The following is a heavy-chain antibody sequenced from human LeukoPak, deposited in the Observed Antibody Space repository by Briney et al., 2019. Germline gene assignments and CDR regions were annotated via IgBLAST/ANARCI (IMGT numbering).Heavy chain of an antibody. Sequence: ASVKVSCKASGSTFTGYYMHWVRQAPGQGLEWMGWINPNSGGTNYAQKSQGRVTMTRDTSISTAYMELSSLRSDDTAVYYCARDRSGGAAAVYYWGQGTLVTVSS. D-gene: IGHD6-13*01. V-gene: IGHV1-2*02. CDR1: GSTFTGYY. J-gene: IGHJ4*02. CDR2: INPNSGGT. CDR3: ARDRSGGAAAVYY.